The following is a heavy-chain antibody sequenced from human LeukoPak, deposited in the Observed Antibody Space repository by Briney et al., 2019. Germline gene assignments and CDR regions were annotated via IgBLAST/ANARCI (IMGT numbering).Heavy chain of an antibody. CDR2: IYYSVTT. D-gene: IGHD1-1*01. Sequence: SETLSLTCTVSGGSISSSDYYWGWIRQPPGKGLEWIGSIYYSVTTYYNPSLKSRVTISVDTSKNQFSLKLSSVTAADTAVYYCARDRLQLQSWGQGTLVTVSS. CDR3: ARDRLQLQS. V-gene: IGHV4-39*07. CDR1: GGSISSSDYY. J-gene: IGHJ5*02.